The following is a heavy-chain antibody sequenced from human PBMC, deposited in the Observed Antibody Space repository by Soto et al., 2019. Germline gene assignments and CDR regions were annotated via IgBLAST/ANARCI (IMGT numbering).Heavy chain of an antibody. D-gene: IGHD1-1*01. CDR2: INPSGGST. V-gene: IGHV1-46*03. Sequence: QVQLVQSGAEVMKPGASVKVSCMSFGYTFTTYHMYWVRQAPGQGLEWMGKINPSGGSTRYAHRFQGRVTMTRDTSTNTVYMELSGLTSEDTAVYYCTRAFPGPTGTTTFDKWGQGTLVTVSS. J-gene: IGHJ4*02. CDR3: TRAFPGPTGTTTFDK. CDR1: GYTFTTYH.